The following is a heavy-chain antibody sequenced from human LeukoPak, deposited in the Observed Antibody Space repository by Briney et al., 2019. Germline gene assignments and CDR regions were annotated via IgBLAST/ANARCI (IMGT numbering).Heavy chain of an antibody. CDR2: IKQDGSEK. J-gene: IGHJ5*02. Sequence: GGSLRLSCAASGFTFSSYWMSWVRQAPGKGLEWVANIKQDGSEKYYVDSVKGRFTISRDNAKNSLNLQMNSLRAEDTAVYYCARESDANWFDPWGQGTLVTVSS. CDR1: GFTFSSYW. V-gene: IGHV3-7*01. CDR3: ARESDANWFDP.